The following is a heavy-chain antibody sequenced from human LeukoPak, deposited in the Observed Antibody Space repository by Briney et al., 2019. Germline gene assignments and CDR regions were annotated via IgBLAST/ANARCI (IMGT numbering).Heavy chain of an antibody. D-gene: IGHD7-27*01. CDR1: GDSIRSSY. V-gene: IGHV4-4*07. CDR2: LYPSGNT. CDR3: ARVSSGDLVIDY. J-gene: IGHJ4*02. Sequence: PSETLSLTCTVSGDSIRSSYWSWIRQPAGKGLEWIGRLYPSGNTDYSPSLTSRVTMSVDTSRNQFSLKLSSVPAADTAVYDCARVSSGDLVIDYWGQGTLVTVSS.